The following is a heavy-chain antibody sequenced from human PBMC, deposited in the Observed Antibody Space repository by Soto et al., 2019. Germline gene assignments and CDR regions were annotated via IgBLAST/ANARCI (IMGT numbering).Heavy chain of an antibody. Sequence: QVQLQESGPGLVKPSQTLSLTCTVSGGSISNADYHWSWVRQPPGKGLEWIGYIYYSGSSFFNPSLKSRVTMSKDTSNNQFSLRLTSVTAADTAVYYCARAIVVTVGGMDVWGRGTTVTVSS. D-gene: IGHD5-12*01. V-gene: IGHV4-30-4*01. J-gene: IGHJ6*02. CDR2: IYYSGSS. CDR3: ARAIVVTVGGMDV. CDR1: GGSISNADYH.